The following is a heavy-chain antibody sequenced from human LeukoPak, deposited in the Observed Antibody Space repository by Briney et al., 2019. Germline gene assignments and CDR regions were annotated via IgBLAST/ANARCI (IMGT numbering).Heavy chain of an antibody. CDR3: ARVLWFGDYCGMDV. D-gene: IGHD3-10*01. V-gene: IGHV1-2*02. Sequence: ASVKVSCKASGYTFTGYYMHWVRQAPGQGLEWMGWINPNSGGTNYAQKFQGRVTMTRDTSISTAYMELSRLRSDDTAVYYCARVLWFGDYCGMDVWGQGTTVTVSS. CDR2: INPNSGGT. CDR1: GYTFTGYY. J-gene: IGHJ6*02.